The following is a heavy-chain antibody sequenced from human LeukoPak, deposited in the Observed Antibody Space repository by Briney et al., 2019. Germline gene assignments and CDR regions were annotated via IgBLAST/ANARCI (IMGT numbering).Heavy chain of an antibody. J-gene: IGHJ4*02. CDR2: INPNSGGT. CDR3: ARVFVGGGFGLS. V-gene: IGHV1-2*02. Sequence: ASVKVSCKASGYTFTGYYIHWVRQAPGQGLEWMGWINPNSGGTNYAQKFQGRVTMIRDTSITTAYMELSSLRSDDTAVYYCARVFVGGGFGLSWGQGTLVTVSS. CDR1: GYTFTGYY. D-gene: IGHD3-10*01.